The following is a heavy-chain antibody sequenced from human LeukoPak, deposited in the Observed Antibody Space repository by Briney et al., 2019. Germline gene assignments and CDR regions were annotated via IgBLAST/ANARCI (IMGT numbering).Heavy chain of an antibody. V-gene: IGHV5-51*01. D-gene: IGHD3-10*01. J-gene: IGHJ3*02. Sequence: GESLKISCKGSGYSFSSHWIGWVRQMPGKGLEWMGIIYPGDSDTRYSPSFQGQVTISADKSISTAYLQWSTLRASDTAMYYCARPPSSGNSLDAFDIRGQGTMVTVSS. CDR2: IYPGDSDT. CDR3: ARPPSSGNSLDAFDI. CDR1: GYSFSSHW.